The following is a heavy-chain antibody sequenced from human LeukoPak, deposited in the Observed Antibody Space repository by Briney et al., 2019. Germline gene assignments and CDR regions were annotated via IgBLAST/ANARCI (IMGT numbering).Heavy chain of an antibody. CDR3: AKVQSDIVGAMFFAFDV. D-gene: IGHD1-26*01. CDR1: GFTFNSYS. V-gene: IGHV3-21*06. J-gene: IGHJ3*01. CDR2: IIGSGSEM. Sequence: TGGSLRLSCGVSGFTFNSYSMNWARQAPGKGLEWVASIIGSGSEMFYADSLKGRFTISRDNSENSLYLQMNSLRVEDTAVYYCAKVQSDIVGAMFFAFDVWGQGTMVSVSS.